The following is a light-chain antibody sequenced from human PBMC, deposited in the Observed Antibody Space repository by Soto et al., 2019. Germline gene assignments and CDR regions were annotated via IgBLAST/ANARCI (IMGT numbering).Light chain of an antibody. J-gene: IGKJ1*01. Sequence: DIVMTQSPDSLAVFLGVRATIKCKPRQSVLSSSTNKNYLAWFQQKPGQPHNLLVSWASTPESGVPDRFSGSGSGTYFPLTISSLQAEDVAVYWCQHYVNAPRTCGQWTKVEIK. CDR1: QSVLSSSTNKNY. V-gene: IGKV4-1*01. CDR3: QHYVNAPRT. CDR2: WAS.